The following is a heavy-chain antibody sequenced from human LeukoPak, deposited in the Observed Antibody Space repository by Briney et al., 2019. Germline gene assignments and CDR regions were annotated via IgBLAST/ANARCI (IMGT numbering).Heavy chain of an antibody. CDR3: VRVDNGGNYFDY. Sequence: SETLSLTCTVSGGSISSSSYYWGWIRQPPGKGLEWIGSIYYSGSTYYNPSLKSRVTISADTSKNQFSLRLSSVTAADTAVYYCVRVDNGGNYFDYWGQGTLVTVSS. J-gene: IGHJ4*02. CDR1: GGSISSSSYY. CDR2: IYYSGST. D-gene: IGHD4-23*01. V-gene: IGHV4-39*07.